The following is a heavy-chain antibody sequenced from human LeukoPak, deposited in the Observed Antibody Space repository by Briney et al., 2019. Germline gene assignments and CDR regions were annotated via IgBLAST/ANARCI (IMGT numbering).Heavy chain of an antibody. V-gene: IGHV3-48*03. Sequence: GGSLRLSCAGSGFIFSKDEMNWVRQSPGKGLEWVAYISSNGSGIYYAVSVKGRFTISRDNTKNSLDVQMNSLRVDDTAIYYCARDLTRFDAWGQGILVTVSS. CDR3: ARDLTRFDA. CDR2: ISSNGSGI. J-gene: IGHJ5*02. CDR1: GFIFSKDE. D-gene: IGHD3-10*01.